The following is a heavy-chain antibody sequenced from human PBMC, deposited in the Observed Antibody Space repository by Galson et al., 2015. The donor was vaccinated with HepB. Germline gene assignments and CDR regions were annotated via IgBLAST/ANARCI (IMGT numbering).Heavy chain of an antibody. CDR3: ARAANYGSGVLDL. Sequence: SLRLSCAASGFTFSSYWMSWVRQAPGKGLEWVANIKQDGSEKYYADSVKGRFTISRDNSKNTLYLQMNSLRAEDTAVYYCARAANYGSGVLDLWGRGTLVTVSS. J-gene: IGHJ2*01. V-gene: IGHV3-7*01. CDR1: GFTFSSYW. D-gene: IGHD3-10*01. CDR2: IKQDGSEK.